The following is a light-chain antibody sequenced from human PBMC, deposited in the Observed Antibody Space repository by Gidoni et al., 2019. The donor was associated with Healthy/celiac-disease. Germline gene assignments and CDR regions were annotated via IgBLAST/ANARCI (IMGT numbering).Light chain of an antibody. V-gene: IGLV3-9*01. J-gene: IGLJ1*01. CDR2: SDT. CDR3: QVWDSNTGV. CDR1: DIGSTS. Sequence: SYELTQPLSVSVALGQPARITCGVNDIGSTSVHWYQQKPGQAPVLVIYSDTNRPSGISQRISGSNSENTATLTISRAQGGDEAEYYCQVWDSNTGVFGTGTKVTVL.